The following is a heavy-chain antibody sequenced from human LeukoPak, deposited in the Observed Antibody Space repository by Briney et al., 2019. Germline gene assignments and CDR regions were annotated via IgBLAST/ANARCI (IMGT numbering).Heavy chain of an antibody. CDR1: GYSFTGYH. CDR2: VNPKTGGT. Sequence: ASVKVSCKAFGYSFTGYHLHWVRQAPRQGLEWMGWVNPKTGGTNYARKFQGRVTMTRGTSINTVNMELSRLTSDDTAVYYCAREFSSKLEWLAYVTGDDAFDVWGQGTMITVS. CDR3: AREFSSKLEWLAYVTGDDAFDV. V-gene: IGHV1-2*02. D-gene: IGHD3-3*01. J-gene: IGHJ3*01.